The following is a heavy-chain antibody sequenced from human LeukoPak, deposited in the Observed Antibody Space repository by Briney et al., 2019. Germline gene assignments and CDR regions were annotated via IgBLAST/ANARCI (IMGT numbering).Heavy chain of an antibody. V-gene: IGHV4-59*01. CDR3: ATNSGWYQAWYFDL. D-gene: IGHD6-19*01. CDR2: FYYTGDT. J-gene: IGHJ2*01. CDR1: GASISDYF. Sequence: SETLSLTCTVSGASISDYFWSWIRQPPGKGLEWIGYFYYTGDTNYNPSLKSRVTISFDTSKNQFSLRLSSVTAADTAVYYCATNSGWYQAWYFDLWGRGTLVTVSS.